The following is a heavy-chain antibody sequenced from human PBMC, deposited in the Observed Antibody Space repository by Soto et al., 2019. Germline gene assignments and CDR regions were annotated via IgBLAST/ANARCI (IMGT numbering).Heavy chain of an antibody. CDR3: ARVLQGDGDMAFDI. Sequence: QVQLVQSGAEVKKPGSSVKVSCQASGGTFSSYAISWVRQSPGQGLEWMGGIIPIFGTANYAQKFQGRVTITADESTSTAYKELRSRRSEETAVYYCARVLQGDGDMAFDIWGQGTMVTVSS. CDR2: IIPIFGTA. V-gene: IGHV1-69*01. CDR1: GGTFSSYA. D-gene: IGHD4-4*01. J-gene: IGHJ3*02.